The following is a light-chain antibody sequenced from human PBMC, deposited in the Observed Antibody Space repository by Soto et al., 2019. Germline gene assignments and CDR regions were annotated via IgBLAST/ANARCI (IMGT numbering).Light chain of an antibody. CDR1: QSVSSK. Sequence: EIVMTQSPATLSGSPGERAILSCRASQSVSSKLAWYQQKPGQAPRLLIYGASTRATGIPARFSGSGSGTEFTLTISSLQSEDFAVYYCQQYNNWPPWTFGQGTKVEIE. V-gene: IGKV3-15*01. CDR3: QQYNNWPPWT. CDR2: GAS. J-gene: IGKJ1*01.